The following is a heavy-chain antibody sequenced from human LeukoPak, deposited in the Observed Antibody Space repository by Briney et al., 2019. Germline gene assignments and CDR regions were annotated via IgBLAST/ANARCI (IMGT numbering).Heavy chain of an antibody. D-gene: IGHD4-23*01. CDR2: IYPGDSET. CDR3: RRRPYGGNKYYFDY. CDR1: GYSFTSYC. V-gene: IGHV5-51*01. J-gene: IGHJ4*02. Sequence: GESLKISCKGSGYSFTSYCIGWVRQMPGKGREWMGIIYPGDSETRYSPCFQGQVTISAGKYISTAYLRWNSTKFSDTRMYYLRRRPYGGNKYYFDYWGQGTLVTVSS.